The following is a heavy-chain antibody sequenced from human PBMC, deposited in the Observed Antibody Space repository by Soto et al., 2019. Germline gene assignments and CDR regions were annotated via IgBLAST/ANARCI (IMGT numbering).Heavy chain of an antibody. D-gene: IGHD2-2*01. CDR2: ISHDGNYK. V-gene: IGHV3-30*09. CDR1: GFNLNNYV. CDR3: ARPITSTYADRGFDY. J-gene: IGHJ4*01. Sequence: QVQLVQSGGGVVQPGRSLRLSCATSGFNLNNYVMHWVRQAPGKALEWVALISHDGNYKTYSESVRGRFAISRDTSKNELYIQMDSLRPEDTALYFCARPITSTYADRGFDYWGQGSLVTVSS.